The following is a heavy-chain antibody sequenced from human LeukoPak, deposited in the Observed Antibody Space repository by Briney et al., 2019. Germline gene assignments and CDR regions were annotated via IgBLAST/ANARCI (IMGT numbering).Heavy chain of an antibody. J-gene: IGHJ6*03. CDR2: INPSGGST. Sequence: ASVKVSCKASGYTFTSYYMHWVRQAPGQGLEWMGIINPSGGSTSYAQKFQGRVTMTRDMSTSTVYMELSSLRSEDTAVYYCARVYGSGSYYNSRSYMDVWGEGTTVTVSS. CDR1: GYTFTSYY. V-gene: IGHV1-46*01. CDR3: ARVYGSGSYYNSRSYMDV. D-gene: IGHD3-10*01.